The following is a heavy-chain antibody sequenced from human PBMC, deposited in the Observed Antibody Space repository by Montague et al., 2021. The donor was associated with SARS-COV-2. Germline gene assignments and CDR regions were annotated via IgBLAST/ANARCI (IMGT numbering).Heavy chain of an antibody. CDR2: IYSGGST. Sequence: SLRLSCAASGFTVSSNYMSWVRQAPGKGLEWVSVIYSGGSTHYADSVKGRFTISRDNSKNTLYLQMDSLRAEDTAVYYCARDQRRYGSGSYYGPHYYYYGMDVWGQGTTVTVSS. CDR3: ARDQRRYGSGSYYGPHYYYYGMDV. J-gene: IGHJ6*02. CDR1: GFTVSSNY. D-gene: IGHD3-10*01. V-gene: IGHV3-66*02.